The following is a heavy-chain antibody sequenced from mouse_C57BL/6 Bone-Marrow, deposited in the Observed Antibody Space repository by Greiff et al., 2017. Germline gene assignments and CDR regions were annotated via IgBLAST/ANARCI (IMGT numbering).Heavy chain of an antibody. V-gene: IGHV5-12*01. CDR1: GFTFSDYY. CDR3: ARPYDYDGAWFAY. CDR2: ISNGGGNT. J-gene: IGHJ3*01. Sequence: EVQVVESGGGLVQPGGSLKLSCAASGFTFSDYYMYWVRQTPEKRLEWVAYISNGGGNTYYPDTVKGRFTISRDNAKNTLYLQMSRLKSEDTAMYYGARPYDYDGAWFAYWGQGTLVTVSA. D-gene: IGHD2-4*01.